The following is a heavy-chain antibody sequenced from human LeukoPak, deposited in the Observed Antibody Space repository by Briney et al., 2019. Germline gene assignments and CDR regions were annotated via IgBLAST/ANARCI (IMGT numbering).Heavy chain of an antibody. J-gene: IGHJ4*02. Sequence: ASVKVSCKASGYTFTGYYMHWVRQAPGQGLEWMGWINPNSGGTNYAQKFQGRVTMTRDTSISTAYMELSRLRSDDTAVYYCARDRRHYYDSSGYHAFDHWGQGTLVTVSS. CDR1: GYTFTGYY. CDR2: INPNSGGT. V-gene: IGHV1-2*02. CDR3: ARDRRHYYDSSGYHAFDH. D-gene: IGHD3-22*01.